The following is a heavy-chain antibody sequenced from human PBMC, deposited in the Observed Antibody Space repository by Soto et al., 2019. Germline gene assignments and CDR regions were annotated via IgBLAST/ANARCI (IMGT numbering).Heavy chain of an antibody. Sequence: SETLSLTCTVSGVSVSSGDYYWSWIRQPPRKGLEWIGYVYYSGSTNYNPTLKSRVSISVDTSKNQFSLKLSSVTAADTAVYYCARTDIGNWFDPWGQGTLFTVSS. CDR1: GVSVSSGDYY. J-gene: IGHJ5*02. CDR3: ARTDIGNWFDP. D-gene: IGHD2-15*01. CDR2: VYYSGST. V-gene: IGHV4-61*08.